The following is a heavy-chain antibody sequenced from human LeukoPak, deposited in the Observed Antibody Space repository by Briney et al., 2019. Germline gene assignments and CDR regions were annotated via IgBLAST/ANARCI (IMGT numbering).Heavy chain of an antibody. Sequence: SVNVSFQASGCTFSSYASSLVRQAPGQGLEWMGVIIAIFSTANYAQKFQRRVTINTDESTSTAYMELSSLRSEDTAVYYCALGYCGGDCPPSFDYWGQGTQVTVSP. D-gene: IGHD2-21*02. CDR2: IIAIFSTA. CDR3: ALGYCGGDCPPSFDY. V-gene: IGHV1-69*05. CDR1: GCTFSSYA. J-gene: IGHJ4*02.